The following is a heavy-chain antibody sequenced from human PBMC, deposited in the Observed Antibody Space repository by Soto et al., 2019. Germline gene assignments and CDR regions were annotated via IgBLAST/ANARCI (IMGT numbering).Heavy chain of an antibody. CDR2: IIPMFGTA. V-gene: IGHV1-69*05. Sequence: QVQLVQSGAEVKKPESSVKVSCKAPGGTFSTYAISWVRQAPGQGLEWMGGIIPMFGTANYAQRFQDRVTITPDQPPNTVYMDLSRLRSEDTAVYFFASCIQLCLRRINNGYSGWGQGTLVTVSS. CDR1: GGTFSTYA. J-gene: IGHJ4*02. CDR3: ASCIQLCLRRINNGYSG. D-gene: IGHD5-18*01.